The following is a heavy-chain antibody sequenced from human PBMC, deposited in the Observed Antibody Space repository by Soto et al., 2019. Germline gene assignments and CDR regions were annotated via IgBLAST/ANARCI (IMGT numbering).Heavy chain of an antibody. J-gene: IGHJ5*02. CDR2: IYYSGST. Sequence: SETQSLTCTVSGGSISSSSYYWGWIRQPPGKGLEWIGSIYYSGSTYYNPSLKSRVTISVDTSKNQFSLKLSSVTAADTAVYYCAVYDFWSGSLGFDPWGQGTLVTVSS. V-gene: IGHV4-39*01. D-gene: IGHD3-3*01. CDR3: AVYDFWSGSLGFDP. CDR1: GGSISSSSYY.